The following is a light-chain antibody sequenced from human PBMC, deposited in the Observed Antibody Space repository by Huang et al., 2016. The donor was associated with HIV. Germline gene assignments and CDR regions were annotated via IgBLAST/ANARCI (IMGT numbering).Light chain of an antibody. J-gene: IGKJ1*01. CDR3: MQGTHWPGT. V-gene: IGKV2-30*01. CDR1: QSLVSSDGNTY. CDR2: QVS. Sequence: DVVMTQLPLSLPVALGQPASIFYKSSQSLVSSDGNTYLNWFQQRPGQPPRRLIYQVSNRDTGVPDRFSGSGSGTHFALRINRVEAEDVAIYYCMQGTHWPGTFGQGTKMEI.